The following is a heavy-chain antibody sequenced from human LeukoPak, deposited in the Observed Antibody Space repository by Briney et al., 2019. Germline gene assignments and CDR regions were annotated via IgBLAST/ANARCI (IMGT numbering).Heavy chain of an antibody. V-gene: IGHV1-18*01. CDR1: GYTFTSYG. Sequence: GASVKVSCKASGYTFTSYGISWVRQAPGQGLEWMGWISAYNGNTNYAQKLQGRVTMTTDTSTSTAYMELRSLRSDDTAVYYCARGRLGGGDCFGVACDAFDIWGQGTMVTVSS. CDR2: ISAYNGNT. D-gene: IGHD2-21*02. CDR3: ARGRLGGGDCFGVACDAFDI. J-gene: IGHJ3*02.